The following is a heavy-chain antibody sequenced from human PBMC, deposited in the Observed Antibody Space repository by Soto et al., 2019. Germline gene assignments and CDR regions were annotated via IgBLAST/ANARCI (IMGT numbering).Heavy chain of an antibody. CDR2: INAGNGNT. D-gene: IGHD5-18*01. CDR1: GYTFTNYA. V-gene: IGHV1-3*01. J-gene: IGHJ4*02. CDR3: SKVRGYSLDY. Sequence: QVQLVQSGAEVKKPGASVKVSCKASGYTFTNYAMHWVRQAPGQRLEWMGWINAGNGNTKDSQRFQGRVTITRDTSASTAYMELSSLRSEDTAVYYCSKVRGYSLDYWGQGTLVTVSS.